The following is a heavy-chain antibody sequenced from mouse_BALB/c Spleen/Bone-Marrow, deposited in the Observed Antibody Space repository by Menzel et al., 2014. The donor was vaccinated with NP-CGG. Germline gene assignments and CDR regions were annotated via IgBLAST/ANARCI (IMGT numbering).Heavy chain of an antibody. V-gene: IGHV1S81*02. D-gene: IGHD3-3*01. CDR2: INPXNXRT. CDR1: GYTFTSYW. Sequence: VQLQQSGAELVRPGASVKLSCKASGYTFTSYWMYWVKQRPGQGXEWIGEINPXNXRTDYNEKFKTKATLTVDSSSSTAYMQLSSLTSEDXXXXXXXXXXXGRDXWGXXXTLTVSS. J-gene: IGHJ2*01. CDR3: XXXXXGRDX.